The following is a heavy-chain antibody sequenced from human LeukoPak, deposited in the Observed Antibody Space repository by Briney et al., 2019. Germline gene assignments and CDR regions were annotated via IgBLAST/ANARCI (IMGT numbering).Heavy chain of an antibody. D-gene: IGHD3-10*01. V-gene: IGHV3-11*01. CDR3: AKKGYAGSGTYSYYFDY. CDR1: GSTFGDYY. Sequence: GGSLRLSCAASGSTFGDYYMSWIRQAPGKGLEWVSYISSSGSTIYYADSVKGRFTISRDNAKNSLHLQMNSLRAEDTAVYYCAKKGYAGSGTYSYYFDYWGQGTLVTVSS. J-gene: IGHJ4*02. CDR2: ISSSGSTI.